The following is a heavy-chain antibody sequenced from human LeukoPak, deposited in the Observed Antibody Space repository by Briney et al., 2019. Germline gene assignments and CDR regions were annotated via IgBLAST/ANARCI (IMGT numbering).Heavy chain of an antibody. Sequence: ETLSLTCAVYGGSFSGYYWSWIRQAPGKGLEWVSAIGGSGDSTYYADSVKGRFTISRDNSKNTLYLQMNSLTAEDTAVYYCAKEADDWYPRPLDYWGQGTLVTVSS. CDR3: AKEADDWYPRPLDY. J-gene: IGHJ4*02. CDR2: IGGSGDST. V-gene: IGHV3-23*01. CDR1: GGSFSGYY. D-gene: IGHD3-9*01.